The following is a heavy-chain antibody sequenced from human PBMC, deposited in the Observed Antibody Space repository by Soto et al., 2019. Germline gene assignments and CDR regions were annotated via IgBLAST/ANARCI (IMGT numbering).Heavy chain of an antibody. D-gene: IGHD6-13*01. CDR2: INPNSGGT. Sequence: GASVKVSCKASGYTFTGYYMHWVRQAPGQGLEWMGWINPNSGGTNYARKFQGRVTMTRDTSISTAYMELSRLRSDDTAVYYCARDSIAAAGTDYGMDVWGQGTTVTVSS. J-gene: IGHJ6*02. CDR1: GYTFTGYY. CDR3: ARDSIAAAGTDYGMDV. V-gene: IGHV1-2*02.